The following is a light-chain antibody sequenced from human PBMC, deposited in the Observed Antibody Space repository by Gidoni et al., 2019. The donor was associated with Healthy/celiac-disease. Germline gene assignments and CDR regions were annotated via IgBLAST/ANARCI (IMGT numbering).Light chain of an antibody. CDR1: KGISNY. Sequence: DIQMTQSPSYLSASVGDRVTITCRASKGISNYLAWYQQKPGKVHKLLIYAASPLQSGVPSRFSGSGSGTYFTLTISSLQPAYVATYYCQKYNSAFTFGPGTKVDIK. CDR3: QKYNSAFT. V-gene: IGKV1-27*01. CDR2: AAS. J-gene: IGKJ3*01.